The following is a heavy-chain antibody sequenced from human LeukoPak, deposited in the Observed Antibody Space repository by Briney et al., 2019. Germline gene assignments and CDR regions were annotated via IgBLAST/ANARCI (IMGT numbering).Heavy chain of an antibody. CDR3: TRDPRHFDS. CDR1: EFTFSDSY. Sequence: GGSLRLSCAASEFTFSDSYMTWVRQAPGRGVEWVAYISGSGHDINYSDSVKGRFTISRDNAKNSLYLQMSSLRVEDTAVYYCTRDPRHFDSCGQGTLVTVSS. V-gene: IGHV3-11*04. CDR2: ISGSGHDI. J-gene: IGHJ5*01. D-gene: IGHD6-6*01.